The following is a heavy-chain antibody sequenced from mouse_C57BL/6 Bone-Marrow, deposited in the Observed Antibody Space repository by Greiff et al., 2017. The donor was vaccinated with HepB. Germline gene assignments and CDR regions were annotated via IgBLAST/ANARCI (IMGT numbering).Heavy chain of an antibody. CDR1: GYTFTSYW. CDR3: ARGGRRDYAMDY. J-gene: IGHJ4*01. CDR2: IDPSDSYT. V-gene: IGHV1-50*01. Sequence: VQLQQPGAELVKPGASVKLSCKASGYTFTSYWMQWVKQRPGQGLEWIGEIDPSDSYTNYNQKFKGKATLTVDTSSSTAYMKLSSLTSEDSAVYYCARGGRRDYAMDYWGQGTSVTVSS.